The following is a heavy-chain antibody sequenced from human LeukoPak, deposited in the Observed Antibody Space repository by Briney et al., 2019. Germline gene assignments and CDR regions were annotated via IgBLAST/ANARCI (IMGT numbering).Heavy chain of an antibody. Sequence: GGSLRLSCAASGFTVSSNYMSWVRQAPGKGLEWVSVIYSGGSTYYADSVKGRFTISRDNSKNTLYIQMNSLRAEDTAVYYCARDREDSSGYYPYGMDVWGQGTTVTVSS. V-gene: IGHV3-66*01. CDR1: GFTVSSNY. CDR2: IYSGGST. CDR3: ARDREDSSGYYPYGMDV. J-gene: IGHJ6*02. D-gene: IGHD3-22*01.